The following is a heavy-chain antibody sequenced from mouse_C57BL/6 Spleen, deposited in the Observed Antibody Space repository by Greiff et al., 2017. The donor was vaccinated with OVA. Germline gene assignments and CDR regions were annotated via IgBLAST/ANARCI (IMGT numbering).Heavy chain of an antibody. J-gene: IGHJ2*01. CDR3: ARRGVVATRDY. CDR1: GYTFTSYW. D-gene: IGHD1-1*01. V-gene: IGHV1-55*01. CDR2: IYPGSGST. Sequence: VKLQQPGAELVKPGASVKMSCKASGYTFTSYWITWVKQRPGQGLEWIGDIYPGSGSTNYNEKFKSKATLTVDTSSSTAYMQLSSLTSEDSAVYYCARRGVVATRDYWGQGTTLTVSS.